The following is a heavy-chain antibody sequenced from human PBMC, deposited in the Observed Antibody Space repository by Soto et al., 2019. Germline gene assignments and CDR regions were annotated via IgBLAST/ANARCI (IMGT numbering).Heavy chain of an antibody. CDR2: IYTSGST. CDR3: ARLLGGQQLVRGWGEVYYYYGMDV. CDR1: GGSISSYY. D-gene: IGHD6-13*01. J-gene: IGHJ6*02. Sequence: PSETLSLTCTVSGGSISSYYWSWIRQPAGKGLEWIGRIYTSGSTNYNPSLKSRVTMSVDTSKNQFPLKLSSVTAADTAVYYCARLLGGQQLVRGWGEVYYYYGMDVWGQGTTVTVSS. V-gene: IGHV4-4*07.